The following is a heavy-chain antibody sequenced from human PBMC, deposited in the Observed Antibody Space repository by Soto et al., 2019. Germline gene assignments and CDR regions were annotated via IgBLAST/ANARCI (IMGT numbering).Heavy chain of an antibody. Sequence: PSETLSLTCTVSGGSISSYYWSWIRQPPGKGLEWIGYIYYSGSTNYNPSLHSRVTMSVDTSENQFSLRLSSVTAEDTAVYYCATENPYITYYFDYWGQGTLVTVSS. CDR2: IYYSGST. V-gene: IGHV4-59*01. D-gene: IGHD5-18*01. CDR3: ATENPYITYYFDY. J-gene: IGHJ4*02. CDR1: GGSISSYY.